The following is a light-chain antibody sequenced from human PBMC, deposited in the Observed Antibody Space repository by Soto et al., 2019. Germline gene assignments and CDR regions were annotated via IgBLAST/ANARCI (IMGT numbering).Light chain of an antibody. CDR3: QQYGDSLTWT. Sequence: EIVMPQSPATMSVSPGERSTLSGRASQSVRSNLAWYQQKPGQAPRLLIYDASNRATGIPARFSGSGSGTDFTLTISSLEPEDLAVYYCQQYGDSLTWTFGKGTKVDNK. J-gene: IGKJ1*01. CDR1: QSVRSN. CDR2: DAS. V-gene: IGKV3D-11*03.